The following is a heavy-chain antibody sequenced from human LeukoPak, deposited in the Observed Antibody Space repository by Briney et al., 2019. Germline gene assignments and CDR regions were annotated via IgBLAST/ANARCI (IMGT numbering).Heavy chain of an antibody. J-gene: IGHJ4*02. V-gene: IGHV4-34*01. CDR2: INHSGYT. CDR3: TRMTPGHDY. Sequence: SKTLSLTCAVSGVSFDDYYWAWVRQTPGKGLEWIVEINHSGYTNDSPSLKSRVTLSIDTSRKQFSLNLRSVTVADAGIYYCTRMTPGHDYWGQGTLVTVSS. CDR1: GVSFDDYY. D-gene: IGHD4-17*01.